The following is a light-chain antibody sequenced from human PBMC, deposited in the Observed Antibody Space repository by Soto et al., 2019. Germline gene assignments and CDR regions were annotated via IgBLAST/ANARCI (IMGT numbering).Light chain of an antibody. V-gene: IGKV4-1*01. J-gene: IGKJ1*01. CDR2: WAS. CDR1: QSVLYSSNNKNY. CDR3: QQYHSTPKT. Sequence: DIVMTQSPDSLAVSLGERATINCKSSQSVLYSSNNKNYLAWYQQKPGQPPNLLIYWASTREFGVPDRCSGSGSGTDFTLTISSLQAEDVAVYYCQQYHSTPKTFGQGTKVEIK.